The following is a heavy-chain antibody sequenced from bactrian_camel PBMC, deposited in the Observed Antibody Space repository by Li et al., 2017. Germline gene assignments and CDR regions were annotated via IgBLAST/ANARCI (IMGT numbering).Heavy chain of an antibody. CDR1: EFAFASYD. Sequence: VQLVESGGGLVQPGGSLRLSCTASEFAFASYDMSWVRQAPGKGFEWVSIIRPGGITTYYRDSVRGRFTISRDNAENTVLLEMNSLKPEDTAMYYCVRDVYDYRTGSLYFGMDHWGKGTQVTV. CDR2: IRPGGITT. D-gene: IGHD4*01. V-gene: IGHV3S40*01. J-gene: IGHJ7*01.